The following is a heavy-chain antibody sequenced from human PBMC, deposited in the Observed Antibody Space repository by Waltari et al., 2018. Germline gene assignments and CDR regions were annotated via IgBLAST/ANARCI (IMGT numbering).Heavy chain of an antibody. CDR1: GYTFTDYY. J-gene: IGHJ6*03. Sequence: EVQLVQSGAEVKKPGATVKISCKASGYTFTDYYMHWVQQAPGKGLEWMGRVDPEDGETIKAEKFQGRVTITADTSTDTAYMELSSLGSEDTAVDYWATSGSYYYMDVWGKGTTVTVSS. D-gene: IGHD1-26*01. CDR3: ATSGSYYYMDV. V-gene: IGHV1-69-2*01. CDR2: VDPEDGET.